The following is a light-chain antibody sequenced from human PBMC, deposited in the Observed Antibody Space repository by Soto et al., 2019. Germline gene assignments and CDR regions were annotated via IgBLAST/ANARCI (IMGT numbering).Light chain of an antibody. Sequence: DIQMTHAPSSLSASVGDRVTMTCRASQSISSYLNWYQQKPGKAPKLLIYTASTLQSGVPSRFSGSGSGTEFTLTITSLQPEDFAAYYCQQLYSYPLTFGGGTKVDIK. CDR2: TAS. CDR3: QQLYSYPLT. J-gene: IGKJ4*01. CDR1: QSISSY. V-gene: IGKV1-9*01.